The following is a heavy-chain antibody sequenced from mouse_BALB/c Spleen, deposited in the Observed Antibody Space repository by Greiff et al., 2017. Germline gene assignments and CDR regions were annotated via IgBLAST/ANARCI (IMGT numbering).Heavy chain of an antibody. J-gene: IGHJ3*01. Sequence: EVKLVESGGGLVQPGGSLRLSCATSGFTFTDYYMSWVRQPPGKALEWLGFIRNKANGYTTEYSASVKGRFTISRDNSQSILYLQMNTLRAEDSATYYCARDSYYRYGGFAYWGQGTLVTVSA. CDR3: ARDSYYRYGGFAY. D-gene: IGHD2-14*01. CDR2: IRNKANGYTT. V-gene: IGHV7-3*02. CDR1: GFTFTDYY.